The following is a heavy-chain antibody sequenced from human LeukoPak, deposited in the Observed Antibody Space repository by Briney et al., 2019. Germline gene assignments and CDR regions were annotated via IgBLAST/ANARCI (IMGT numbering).Heavy chain of an antibody. J-gene: IGHJ5*02. CDR1: GFTFTTYA. V-gene: IGHV3-23*01. Sequence: GGSLRLSSAASGFTFTTYAMGSVRHAPGKGLQWVSGISANGGSTYYADSVKGRFTISRDNSKNTLYLQMNSLRAEDTAVYYCAGGPSYYYDSRWFDPWGQGTLVTVSS. CDR2: ISANGGST. CDR3: AGGPSYYYDSRWFDP. D-gene: IGHD3-22*01.